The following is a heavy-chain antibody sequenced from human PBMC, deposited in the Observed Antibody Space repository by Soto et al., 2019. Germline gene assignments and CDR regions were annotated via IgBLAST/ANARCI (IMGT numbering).Heavy chain of an antibody. Sequence: PWKGLEWVSVIYSGGSTYYADSVKGRFTISRDNSKNTLYLQMNSLRAEDTAVYYGVRVPGRSSASRGYSPAPPYAHYCGQGT. CDR3: VRVPGRSSASRGYSPAPPYAHY. D-gene: IGHD6-25*01. V-gene: IGHV3-66*01. J-gene: IGHJ4*02. CDR2: IYSGGST.